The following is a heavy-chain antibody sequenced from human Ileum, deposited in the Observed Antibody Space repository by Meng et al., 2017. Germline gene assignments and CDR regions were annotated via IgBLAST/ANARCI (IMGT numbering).Heavy chain of an antibody. D-gene: IGHD3-3*01. CDR3: ARFDFGSGSYCRDY. V-gene: IGHV4-61*01. Sequence: VHLQESGPGLVRPSETLSATCTVSRCSVSSGSYYWRWIRQPPGKGLEWIWYIYYSGSSDYNPSLKSRVTRSVDTSKNQFSLRLRSGTAADTAVYYCARFDFGSGSYCRDYWGQGALVTVSS. CDR2: IYYSGSS. J-gene: IGHJ4*02. CDR1: RCSVSSGSYY.